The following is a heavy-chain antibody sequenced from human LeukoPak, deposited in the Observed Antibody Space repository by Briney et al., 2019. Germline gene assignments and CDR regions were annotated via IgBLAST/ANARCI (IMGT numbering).Heavy chain of an antibody. CDR3: ARGGVLRYFDWLLTDPNNWFDP. D-gene: IGHD3-9*01. J-gene: IGHJ5*02. V-gene: IGHV1-8*01. CDR2: MNPNSGNT. Sequence: ASVKVSCKASGYTFTSYDINWVRQATGQGLEWMGWMNPNSGNTGYARKFQGRVTMTRNTSISTAYMELSSLRSEDTAVYYCARGGVLRYFDWLLTDPNNWFDPWGQGTLVTVSS. CDR1: GYTFTSYD.